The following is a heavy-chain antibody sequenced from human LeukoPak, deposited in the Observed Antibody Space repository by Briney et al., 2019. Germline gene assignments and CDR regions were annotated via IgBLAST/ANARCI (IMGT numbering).Heavy chain of an antibody. V-gene: IGHV1-46*01. D-gene: IGHD5-24*01. CDR1: GYTFTNFY. Sequence: ASVKVSCKASGYTFTNFYMHWVRQAPGQGLEWMGLINPSGGTTSYAQKFQGRVTMTRDTSTSTVYMELSSLRAEDTAVYYCARSEMGYYYYYMDVWGKGTTVTISS. J-gene: IGHJ6*03. CDR3: ARSEMGYYYYYMDV. CDR2: INPSGGTT.